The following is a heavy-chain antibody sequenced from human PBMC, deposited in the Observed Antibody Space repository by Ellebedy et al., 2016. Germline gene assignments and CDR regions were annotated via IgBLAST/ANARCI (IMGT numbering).Heavy chain of an antibody. V-gene: IGHV1-69*13. D-gene: IGHD5-18*01. Sequence: SVKVSCKTSGGTFNNYPINWVRQAPGQGLEWMGGIIPIFGTPNFAQNFQGRLMITADESTSTAYMELSSLTSEDTAIYYCAAGRRYSYSYLGRDSFDIWGQGTMVTVSS. CDR3: AAGRRYSYSYLGRDSFDI. CDR2: IIPIFGTP. J-gene: IGHJ3*02. CDR1: GGTFNNYP.